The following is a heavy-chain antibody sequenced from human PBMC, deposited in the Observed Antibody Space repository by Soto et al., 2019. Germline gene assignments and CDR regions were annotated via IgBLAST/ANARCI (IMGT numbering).Heavy chain of an antibody. CDR1: GASISSPHDY. Sequence: SETLSLTCTVSGASISSPHDYWGWIRQSPGRGLEWIGSTYYSGSTYYNPSLKSRISISVDTSKNQFSLNLTSVTAADPAIYFCVRQWLTAYMVYYFDFWGQGTLVTVSS. J-gene: IGHJ4*02. CDR3: VRQWLTAYMVYYFDF. V-gene: IGHV4-39*01. D-gene: IGHD3-16*01. CDR2: TYYSGST.